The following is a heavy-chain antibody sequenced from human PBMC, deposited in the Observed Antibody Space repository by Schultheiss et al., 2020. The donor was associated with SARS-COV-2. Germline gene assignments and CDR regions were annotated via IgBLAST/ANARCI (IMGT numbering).Heavy chain of an antibody. V-gene: IGHV3-11*04. CDR1: GFTVSSNY. CDR2: ISSSGSTI. Sequence: GGSLRLSCAASGFTVSSNYMSWVRQAPGKGLEWVSSISSSGSTIYYADSVKGRFTISRDNAKNSLYLQMNSLRAEDTAVYYCARGFTGWSDYWGQGTLVTVSS. J-gene: IGHJ4*02. CDR3: ARGFTGWSDY. D-gene: IGHD6-19*01.